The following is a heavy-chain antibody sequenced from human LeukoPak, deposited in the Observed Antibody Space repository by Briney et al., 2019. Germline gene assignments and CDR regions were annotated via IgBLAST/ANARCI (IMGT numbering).Heavy chain of an antibody. CDR2: INHKGST. CDR3: ARGPHYYGSGSYEYSYYYYYYGMDV. D-gene: IGHD3-10*01. Sequence: SETLSLTCAVYGGSFSGYYWTWIRQPSGKGLEWIGEINHKGSTNYNPSLMSRVSTSVDTSKNQFSLKLSSVTAADTAVYYCARGPHYYGSGSYEYSYYYYYYGMDVWGNGTTVTVPS. J-gene: IGHJ6*04. CDR1: GGSFSGYY. V-gene: IGHV4-34*01.